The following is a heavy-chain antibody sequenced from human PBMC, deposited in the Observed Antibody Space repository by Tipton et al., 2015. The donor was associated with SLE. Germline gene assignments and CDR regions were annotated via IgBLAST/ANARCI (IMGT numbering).Heavy chain of an antibody. J-gene: IGHJ1*01. CDR3: ARGGWEKGPAEYFQH. D-gene: IGHD1-26*01. V-gene: IGHV1-2*02. Sequence: QLVQSGAEVKKPGSSVKVSCKASGGTFSSYAISWVRQAPGQGLEWMGWINPNSGGTNYAQKFQGRVTMTRDTSISTAYMELSRLRSDDTAVYYCARGGWEKGPAEYFQHWGQGTLVTVSS. CDR2: INPNSGGT. CDR1: GGTFSSYA.